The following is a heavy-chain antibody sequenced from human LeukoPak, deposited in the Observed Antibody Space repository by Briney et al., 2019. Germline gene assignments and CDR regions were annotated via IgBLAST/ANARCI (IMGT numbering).Heavy chain of an antibody. V-gene: IGHV1-8*03. D-gene: IGHD3-3*01. CDR1: GYTFTSYD. Sequence: ASVKVSCKASGYTFTSYDINWVRQATGQGLEWMGWMNPNSGNTGYAQKFQGRVTITRNTSISTAYMELSSLRSEDTAVYYCATISIRSRFLEWLSPRFYWYFDLWGRGTLVTVSS. CDR2: MNPNSGNT. CDR3: ATISIRSRFLEWLSPRFYWYFDL. J-gene: IGHJ2*01.